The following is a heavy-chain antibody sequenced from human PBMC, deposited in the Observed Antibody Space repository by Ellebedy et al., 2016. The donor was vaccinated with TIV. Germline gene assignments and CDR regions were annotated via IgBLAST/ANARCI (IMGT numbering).Heavy chain of an antibody. Sequence: GESLKISCAASGFTPSNGWMSWVRQAPGKGLEWVGRIKSKTDGGTTDFAAPVKGRFTMSRDDSKNTLYLQMNSLKTEDTAVYYCTTSSLFDPWGQGTLVTVSS. CDR3: TTSSLFDP. J-gene: IGHJ5*02. CDR1: GFTPSNGW. CDR2: IKSKTDGGTT. V-gene: IGHV3-15*01.